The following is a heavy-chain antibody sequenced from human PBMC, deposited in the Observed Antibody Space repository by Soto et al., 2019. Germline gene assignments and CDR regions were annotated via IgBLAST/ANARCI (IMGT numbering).Heavy chain of an antibody. CDR2: IYSGGST. CDR3: ARDRPFRLFRGSYRSHGMDV. J-gene: IGHJ6*04. Sequence: EVQLVETGGGLIQPGGSLRLSCAASGFTVSSNYMSWVRQAPGKGLEWVSVIYSGGSTYYADSVKGRFTISRDNSKNTLYLQMNSLRAEDTAVYYCARDRPFRLFRGSYRSHGMDVWGKGTTVTVSS. D-gene: IGHD3-16*02. V-gene: IGHV3-53*02. CDR1: GFTVSSNY.